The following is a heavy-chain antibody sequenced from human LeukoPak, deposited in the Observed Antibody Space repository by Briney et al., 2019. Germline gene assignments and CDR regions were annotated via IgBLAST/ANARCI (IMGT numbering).Heavy chain of an antibody. CDR1: GFTFSDYY. D-gene: IGHD6-13*01. Sequence: GGSLRLSCAASGFTFSDYYMSWIRQAPGKGLEWVSYISSSGSTIYYADSVKGRFTISRDNAKNSLYLQMNSLRAEGTAVYYCARDLRRYSSRPERSNWGQGTLVTVSS. V-gene: IGHV3-11*01. J-gene: IGHJ4*02. CDR3: ARDLRRYSSRPERSN. CDR2: ISSSGSTI.